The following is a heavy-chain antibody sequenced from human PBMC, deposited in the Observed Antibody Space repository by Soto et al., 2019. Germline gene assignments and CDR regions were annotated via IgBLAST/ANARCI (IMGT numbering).Heavy chain of an antibody. CDR3: AKDGTDYDFWSGYYRVYYYYYGMDV. Sequence: GGSLRLSCAASGFTFSSYAMSWVRQAPGKGLEWVSAISGSGGSTYYADSVKGRFTISRDNSKNTLYLQMNNLRAEDTAVYYCAKDGTDYDFWSGYYRVYYYYYGMDVWGQGTTVTVSS. CDR2: ISGSGGST. J-gene: IGHJ6*02. V-gene: IGHV3-23*01. D-gene: IGHD3-3*01. CDR1: GFTFSSYA.